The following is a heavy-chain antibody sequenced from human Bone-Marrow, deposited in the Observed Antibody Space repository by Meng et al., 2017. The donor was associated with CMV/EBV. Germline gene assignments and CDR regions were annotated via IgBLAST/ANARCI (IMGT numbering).Heavy chain of an antibody. D-gene: IGHD2-15*01. CDR2: ISYDGSNK. CDR3: ARDRMGGWELLERAPTYYYYGMAV. J-gene: IGHJ6*01. V-gene: IGHV3-30-3*01. CDR1: GFTFSSYA. Sequence: GESLKISCAASGFTFSSYAMHWVRQAPGKGLEWVVVISYDGSNKYYADSVKGRFTISRDNSKNTLYLQMNSLRAEDTAVYYCARDRMGGWELLERAPTYYYYGMAVWGRGNTVNVSS.